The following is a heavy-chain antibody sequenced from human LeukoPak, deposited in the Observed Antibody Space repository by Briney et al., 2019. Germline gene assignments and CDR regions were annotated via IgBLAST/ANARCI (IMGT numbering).Heavy chain of an antibody. D-gene: IGHD1-26*01. CDR1: GYIFTGYF. CDR2: INPKTGDA. J-gene: IGHJ4*02. Sequence: GASVKVSCKASGYIFTGYFMQWVRQAPGQGLEWMGWINPKTGDAHYPQKFQGRVTMTMDTSITSAYMELSSLTSDDTAVYYCAREEGIVGATNFDYWGQGTLVTVSS. CDR3: AREEGIVGATNFDY. V-gene: IGHV1-2*02.